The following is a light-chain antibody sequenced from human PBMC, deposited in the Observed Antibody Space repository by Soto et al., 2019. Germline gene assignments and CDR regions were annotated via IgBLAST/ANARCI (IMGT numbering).Light chain of an antibody. J-gene: IGKJ1*01. CDR2: DAS. CDR3: QKYDAYSLT. V-gene: IGKV1-5*01. CDR1: QYISSW. Sequence: DIQMTQSPSTLSASVGDRVTITCRASQYISSWLAWYQQKPGKAPKLLIYDASRLESDASSLESEVPSRFSGSGSGTEFTPTISSLQTEDLANYYCQKYDAYSLTFGQGTKVDIK.